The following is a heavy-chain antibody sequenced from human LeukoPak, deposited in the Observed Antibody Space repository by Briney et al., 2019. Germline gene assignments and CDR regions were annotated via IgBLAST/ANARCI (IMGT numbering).Heavy chain of an antibody. Sequence: ASVKVSCKASGYTFTGYYMHWVRQAPGQGLEWMGWINPNSGGTNYAQKFQGRVTMTRDTSISTAYMELSRLRTDDTAVYYCANSCSGDCYFDYWGQGTLVTVSS. V-gene: IGHV1-2*02. D-gene: IGHD2-21*02. CDR3: ANSCSGDCYFDY. J-gene: IGHJ4*02. CDR1: GYTFTGYY. CDR2: INPNSGGT.